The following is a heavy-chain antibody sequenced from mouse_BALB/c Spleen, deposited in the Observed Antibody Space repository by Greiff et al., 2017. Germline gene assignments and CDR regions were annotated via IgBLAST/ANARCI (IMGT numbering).Heavy chain of an antibody. CDR2: ISNGGGST. Sequence: VQGVESGGGLVQPGGSLKLSCAASGFTFSSYTMSWVRQTPEKRLEWVAYISNGGGSTYYPDTVKGRFTISRDNAKNTLYLQMSSLKSEDTAMYYCARRGYGYEGAMDYWGQGTSVTVSS. CDR3: ARRGYGYEGAMDY. D-gene: IGHD1-2*01. J-gene: IGHJ4*01. CDR1: GFTFSSYT. V-gene: IGHV5-12-2*01.